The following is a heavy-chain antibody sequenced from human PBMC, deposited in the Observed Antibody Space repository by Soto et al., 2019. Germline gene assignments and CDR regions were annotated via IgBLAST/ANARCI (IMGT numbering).Heavy chain of an antibody. CDR1: GGSISSYY. Sequence: PSETLSLTCTVSGGSISSYYWSWIRQPPGKGLEWFGYVNYSGRTCCNPSLKSRVTISVDRSKNQFSLKLSSVAAADTAVYYCARTPDIWGQGTMVSVSS. CDR2: VNYSGRT. J-gene: IGHJ3*02. V-gene: IGHV4-59*01. CDR3: ARTPDI. D-gene: IGHD1-1*01.